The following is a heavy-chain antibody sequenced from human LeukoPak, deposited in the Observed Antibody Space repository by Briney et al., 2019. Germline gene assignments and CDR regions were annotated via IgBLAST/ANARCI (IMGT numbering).Heavy chain of an antibody. CDR2: INPNSGGT. J-gene: IGHJ4*02. D-gene: IGHD3-10*01. Sequence: ASVTVSFKASGYTFTGYYMHWVRQAPGQGLEWMGWINPNSGGTNYAQKFQGRVTMTRDTSISTAYMELSRLRSDDTAVYYCASTARITMVRGVIMNPYYFDYWGQGTLVTVSS. CDR3: ASTARITMVRGVIMNPYYFDY. V-gene: IGHV1-2*02. CDR1: GYTFTGYY.